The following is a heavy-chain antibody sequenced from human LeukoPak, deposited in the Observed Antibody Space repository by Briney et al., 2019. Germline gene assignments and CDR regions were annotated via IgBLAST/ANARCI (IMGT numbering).Heavy chain of an antibody. V-gene: IGHV1-2*02. Sequence: ASVKVSCKASGYTFTGYYMHWVRQAPGQGLEWMGWINPNSGGTNYAQKFQGRVTMTRDTSISTAYMELSRLRSDDTAVYYCARTMVRGVIITGKAFDIWGQGTVVTVSS. CDR1: GYTFTGYY. CDR3: ARTMVRGVIITGKAFDI. J-gene: IGHJ3*02. CDR2: INPNSGGT. D-gene: IGHD3-10*01.